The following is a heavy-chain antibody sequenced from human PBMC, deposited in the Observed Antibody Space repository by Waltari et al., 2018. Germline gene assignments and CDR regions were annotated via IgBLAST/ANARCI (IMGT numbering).Heavy chain of an antibody. CDR1: GGSFCGYY. D-gene: IGHD2-21*01. J-gene: IGHJ4*02. CDR3: ARGLGGGEDY. CDR2: INHSGST. V-gene: IGHV4-34*01. Sequence: QVQLQQWGAGLLKPSETLSLTCAVYGGSFCGYYWSWIRQPPGKGLEWIGEINHSGSTNYNPSLKSRVTISVDTSKNQFSLKLSSVTAADTAVYYCARGLGGGEDYWGQGTLVTVSS.